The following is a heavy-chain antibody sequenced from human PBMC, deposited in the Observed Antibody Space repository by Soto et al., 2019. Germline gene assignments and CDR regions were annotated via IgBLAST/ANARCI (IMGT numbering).Heavy chain of an antibody. D-gene: IGHD6-13*01. CDR3: ATGAAAGKYYYYYGMDV. Sequence: QVQLVQSGAEVKKPGSSVKVSCKASGGTFSSYTISWVRQAPGQGLEWMGRIIPNLGIANYAQKFQGRVTITADKSTSTAYMELSSLRSEDTAVYYCATGAAAGKYYYYYGMDVWGQGTTVTVSS. V-gene: IGHV1-69*02. CDR1: GGTFSSYT. CDR2: IIPNLGIA. J-gene: IGHJ6*02.